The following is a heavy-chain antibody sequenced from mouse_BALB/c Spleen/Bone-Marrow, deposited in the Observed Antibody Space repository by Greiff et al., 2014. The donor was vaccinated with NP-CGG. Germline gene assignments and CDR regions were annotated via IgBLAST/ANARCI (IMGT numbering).Heavy chain of an antibody. V-gene: IGHV1-9*01. CDR3: ARDWDPFAY. CDR2: ILPGSGST. D-gene: IGHD4-1*01. J-gene: IGHJ3*01. CDR1: GYTFSSYW. Sequence: VQLQQSGAELMKPGASVKISCKATGYTFSSYWIEWVKQRPGHGLEWIGEILPGSGSTNYNEKFKGKATFTADTSSNTAYMQLSNLTSEDSAVYYCARDWDPFAYWGQGTLVTVSA.